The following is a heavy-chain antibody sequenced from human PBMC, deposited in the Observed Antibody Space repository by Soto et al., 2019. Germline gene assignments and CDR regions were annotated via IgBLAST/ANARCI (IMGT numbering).Heavy chain of an antibody. J-gene: IGHJ4*02. CDR3: AGTLRLGELSLPDY. D-gene: IGHD3-16*02. CDR2: IIPIFGTA. Sequence: ASVKVSCKASGGTFSIYAISWVRQAPGQGLEWMGGIIPIFGTANYAQKFQGRVTITADESTSTAYMELSSLRSEDTAVYYCAGTLRLGELSLPDYWGQGTLVTVSS. CDR1: GGTFSIYA. V-gene: IGHV1-69*13.